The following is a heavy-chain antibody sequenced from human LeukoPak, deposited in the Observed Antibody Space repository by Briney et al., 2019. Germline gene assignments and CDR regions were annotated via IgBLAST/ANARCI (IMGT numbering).Heavy chain of an antibody. Sequence: GGSLRLSCAASGFTFSSYGMHWVRQAPGKGLEWGAFIRYDGSNKYYADSVKGRFTISRDNSKNTLYLQMNSLRAEDTAVYYCAKDTATVTTEFDYWGQGTLVTVSS. J-gene: IGHJ4*02. CDR2: IRYDGSNK. CDR1: GFTFSSYG. V-gene: IGHV3-30*02. D-gene: IGHD4-17*01. CDR3: AKDTATVTTEFDY.